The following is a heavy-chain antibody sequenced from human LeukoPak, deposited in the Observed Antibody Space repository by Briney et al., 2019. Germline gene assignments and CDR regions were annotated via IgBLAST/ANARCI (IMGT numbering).Heavy chain of an antibody. J-gene: IGHJ6*02. V-gene: IGHV5-51*01. D-gene: IGHD1-26*01. CDR3: ARSGVIVGATTHYYYYYGMDV. CDR1: GYSFTNYW. CDR2: IYPGDSDT. Sequence: GESLKISCKGSGYSFTNYWIGWVRQMPGKGLEWMGIIYPGDSDTRYSPSFQGQVTISADKSISTAYLQWSSLKASDTAMYYCARSGVIVGATTHYYYYYGMDVWGQGTTVTVSS.